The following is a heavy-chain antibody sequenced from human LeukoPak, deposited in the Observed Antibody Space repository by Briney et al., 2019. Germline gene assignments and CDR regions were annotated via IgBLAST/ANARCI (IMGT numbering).Heavy chain of an antibody. D-gene: IGHD3-10*01. CDR1: GYTFTGYY. CDR3: ARRFGSGSYPNYYYYYMDV. V-gene: IGHV1-2*02. CDR2: INPNSGGT. Sequence: ASVKVSCKASGYTFTGYYMHWVRQALGQGLEWMGWINPNSGGTNYAQKFQGRVTISVDTSKNQFSLKLSSVTAADTAVYYCARRFGSGSYPNYYYYYMDVWGKGTTVTISS. J-gene: IGHJ6*03.